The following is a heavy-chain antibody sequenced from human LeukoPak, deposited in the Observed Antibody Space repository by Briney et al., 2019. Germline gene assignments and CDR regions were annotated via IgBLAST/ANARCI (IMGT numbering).Heavy chain of an antibody. J-gene: IGHJ4*02. CDR2: IYHSGST. CDR1: GGSFRSRSYH. CDR3: ARRSPRYCPSETCYFDY. Sequence: SETLSLTCTVSGGSFRSRSYHWGWIRQPPGKGLVWIGSIYHSGSTYYSPSLKSRVSISIDTSKNQFSLKLSSVTAADTAVYYCARRSPRYCPSETCYFDYWGQGTLVTVSS. D-gene: IGHD2-8*02. V-gene: IGHV4-39*01.